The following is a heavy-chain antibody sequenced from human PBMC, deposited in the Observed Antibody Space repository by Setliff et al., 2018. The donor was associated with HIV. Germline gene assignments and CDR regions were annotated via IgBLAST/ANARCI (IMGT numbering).Heavy chain of an antibody. CDR2: FDPEDGDT. D-gene: IGHD6-19*01. Sequence: ASVKVSCKVSGYTLSELTMHWVRQAPGKGLEWMGRFDPEDGDTLYAQRLQGRVIMTEDSSTDTAYMELRSLRSDDTAVYYCARPIAVAGIYYFDYWGQGTLVTVSS. V-gene: IGHV1-24*01. CDR3: ARPIAVAGIYYFDY. CDR1: GYTLSELT. J-gene: IGHJ4*02.